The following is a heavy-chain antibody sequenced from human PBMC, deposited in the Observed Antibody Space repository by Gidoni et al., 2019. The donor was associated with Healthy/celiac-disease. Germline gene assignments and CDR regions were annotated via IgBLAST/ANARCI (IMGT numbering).Heavy chain of an antibody. V-gene: IGHV3-23*01. CDR3: AKDHHDFWSEDAFDI. D-gene: IGHD3-3*01. Sequence: EVQLLESGGGLVQPGWSLRLSCAASGFTFSSYAMSWVRQAPGKGLEWVSAISGSGGSTYYADAVKGRFTIARDNSKNTLYLQMNSLRAEDTAVYYCAKDHHDFWSEDAFDIWGQGTMVTVSS. CDR1: GFTFSSYA. CDR2: ISGSGGST. J-gene: IGHJ3*02.